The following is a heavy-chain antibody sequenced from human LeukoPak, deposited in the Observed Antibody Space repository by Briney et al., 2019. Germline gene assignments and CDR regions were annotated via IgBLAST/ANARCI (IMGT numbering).Heavy chain of an antibody. CDR3: ARVGRGMTTVTPGAFDI. D-gene: IGHD4-17*01. J-gene: IGHJ3*02. V-gene: IGHV1-8*02. CDR1: GGTFSSYA. Sequence: ASVKVSCKASGGTFSSYAINWVRQATGQGLEWMGWMNPNSGNTGYAQKFQGRVTMTRNTSISTAYMELSSLRSEDTAVYYCARVGRGMTTVTPGAFDIWGQGTMVTVSS. CDR2: MNPNSGNT.